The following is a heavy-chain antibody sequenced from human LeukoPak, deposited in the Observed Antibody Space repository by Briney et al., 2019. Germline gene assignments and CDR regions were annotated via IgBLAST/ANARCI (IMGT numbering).Heavy chain of an antibody. V-gene: IGHV3-48*04. D-gene: IGHD3-22*01. J-gene: IGHJ3*02. CDR3: ARGPVTMIVVVEDAFDI. Sequence: GGSLRLSCAASGFTFSSYSMNWVRQAPGKGLEWVSYISSSSSTIYYADSVKGRFTISRDDAKNSLYLQMNSLRAEDTAVYYCARGPVTMIVVVEDAFDIWGQGTMVTVSS. CDR1: GFTFSSYS. CDR2: ISSSSSTI.